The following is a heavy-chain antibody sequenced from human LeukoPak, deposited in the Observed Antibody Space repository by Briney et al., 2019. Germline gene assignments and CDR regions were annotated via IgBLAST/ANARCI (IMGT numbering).Heavy chain of an antibody. V-gene: IGHV1-69*04. J-gene: IGHJ4*02. D-gene: IGHD3-3*01. CDR1: GGTFGTYT. CDR2: ILPIIHIP. Sequence: SVKVSCKASGGTFGTYTISWVRQAPGQGLEWMGRILPIIHIPDYAQKFQDRVTITADTSTNTAYMELGSLRSEDTAVYYCARETEDDSIFGVVFGPLDYWCQGTLVTVSS. CDR3: ARETEDDSIFGVVFGPLDY.